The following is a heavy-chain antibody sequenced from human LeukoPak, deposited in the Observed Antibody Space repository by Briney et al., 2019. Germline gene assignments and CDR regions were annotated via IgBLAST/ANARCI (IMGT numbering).Heavy chain of an antibody. CDR2: INSDGSNR. CDR1: GFTFTSSW. J-gene: IGHJ4*02. Sequence: PGGSLRLSCAASGFTFTSSWMHWVRQTPGKGLVWVSRINSDGSNRNYADSVKGRFTISRDNSKNTLYLHVNSLRAEDTAVYYCAKDTSIGKYCTSGVCSPFDYWGQGTLVTVSS. CDR3: AKDTSIGKYCTSGVCSPFDY. V-gene: IGHV3-74*01. D-gene: IGHD2-8*01.